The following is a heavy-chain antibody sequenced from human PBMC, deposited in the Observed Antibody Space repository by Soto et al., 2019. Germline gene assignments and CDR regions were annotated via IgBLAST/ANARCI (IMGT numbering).Heavy chain of an antibody. J-gene: IGHJ6*02. CDR2: ISYDGSNK. Sequence: LRRSCAASGYTFISYGMHWVRQAPGKGLEWVAVISYDGSNKYYADSVKGRFTISRDNSKNTLYLQMNSLRAEDTAVYYCAKDRSGSHYYYYYYGMDVWGQGTTFTVSS. D-gene: IGHD1-26*01. V-gene: IGHV3-30*18. CDR1: GYTFISYG. CDR3: AKDRSGSHYYYYYYGMDV.